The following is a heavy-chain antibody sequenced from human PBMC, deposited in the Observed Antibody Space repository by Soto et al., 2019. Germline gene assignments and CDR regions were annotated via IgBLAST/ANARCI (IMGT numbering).Heavy chain of an antibody. V-gene: IGHV3-30*09. CDR3: ARYCNAGACYSGSLDH. CDR1: AFTFRSYD. Sequence: QVQMVESGGGVVQPGRSLRLSCAASAFTFRSYDMHWVRQAPGKGLEWLTFISYDGSNEYYADSVKGRFAISRDNSKNTLYLQMNNLRPADTAVYYCARYCNAGACYSGSLDHWGQGTLVTVSS. CDR2: ISYDGSNE. J-gene: IGHJ4*02. D-gene: IGHD2-15*01.